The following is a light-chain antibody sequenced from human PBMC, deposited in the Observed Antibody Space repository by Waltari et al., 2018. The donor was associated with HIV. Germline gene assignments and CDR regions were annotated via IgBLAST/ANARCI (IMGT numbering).Light chain of an antibody. CDR1: SSNLGAGVA. J-gene: IGLJ2*01. V-gene: IGLV1-40*01. Sequence: HSVLTQPPSVSGAPGQRVTIPCTGSSSNLGAGVAFHWYQHLPGTAPKRPIYSNSNRPSGVPDRFSGSKSGTSASLAITGLQAEDEADYYCQSYDSSLSALFGGGTKLTVL. CDR2: SNS. CDR3: QSYDSSLSAL.